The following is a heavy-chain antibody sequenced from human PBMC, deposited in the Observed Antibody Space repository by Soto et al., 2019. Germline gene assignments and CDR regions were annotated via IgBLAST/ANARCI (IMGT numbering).Heavy chain of an antibody. CDR1: GGSIAGGEYY. CDR2: IYYTGTT. Sequence: QVQLQESGPGLVKPSQTLSLTCTVSGGSIAGGEYYWSWIRQPPGKGLEWVGYIYYTGTTYYNPSLKSRLTISLDTPKKQFSLRLTSVTAADTAVYYCARYVSGRDYYYGLDVWGQGTTVSVFS. J-gene: IGHJ6*02. V-gene: IGHV4-30-4*01. D-gene: IGHD3-10*01. CDR3: ARYVSGRDYYYGLDV.